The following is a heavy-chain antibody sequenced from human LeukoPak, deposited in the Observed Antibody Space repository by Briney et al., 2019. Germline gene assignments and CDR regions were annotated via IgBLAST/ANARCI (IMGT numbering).Heavy chain of an antibody. CDR1: GGSITSGDYY. V-gene: IGHV4-31*03. Sequence: PSETLSLTCTVSGGSITSGDYYWSWIRQHPGKGLEWIGYIYYSGSTYYNPSLKSRVTISVVTSKNQFSLRLSSVTAADTAVYYCARDSDYYGSGSSGYFDSWGQGTLVTVSS. D-gene: IGHD3-10*01. J-gene: IGHJ4*02. CDR3: ARDSDYYGSGSSGYFDS. CDR2: IYYSGST.